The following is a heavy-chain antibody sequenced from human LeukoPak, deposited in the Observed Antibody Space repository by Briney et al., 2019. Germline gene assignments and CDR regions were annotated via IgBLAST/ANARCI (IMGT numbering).Heavy chain of an antibody. CDR2: INPYTGDT. Sequence: GASVKVSCKSSGYTFTDYYIHWVRQAPGQGLEWMGWINPYTGDTTYAQEFQGRLTVTRETSVTTVYMDLNSLGSDDTAVYYCAKDWEFCGGDCFHAMDVWGQGTTV. J-gene: IGHJ6*02. CDR1: GYTFTDYY. CDR3: AKDWEFCGGDCFHAMDV. V-gene: IGHV1-2*02. D-gene: IGHD2-21*02.